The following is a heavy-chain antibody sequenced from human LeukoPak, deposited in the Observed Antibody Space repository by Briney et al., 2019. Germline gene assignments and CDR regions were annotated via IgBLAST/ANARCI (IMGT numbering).Heavy chain of an antibody. J-gene: IGHJ4*02. Sequence: ASVKVSCKASGYTFTGYYIHWVRQAPGQGLEWMGWISPHSGGTNYAQKLQGRVTMTTDTSTSTAYMELRSLRSDDTAVYYCARVTGNYYGSGSYRVYYFDYWGQGTLVTVSS. D-gene: IGHD3-10*01. CDR2: ISPHSGGT. CDR1: GYTFTGYY. V-gene: IGHV1-18*04. CDR3: ARVTGNYYGSGSYRVYYFDY.